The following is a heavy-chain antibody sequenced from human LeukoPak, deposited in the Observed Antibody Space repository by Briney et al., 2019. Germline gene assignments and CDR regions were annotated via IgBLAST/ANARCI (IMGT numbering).Heavy chain of an antibody. D-gene: IGHD1-20*01. J-gene: IGHJ6*03. CDR2: IFHSGSA. V-gene: IGHV4-38-2*02. CDR1: GYSINSDYY. CDR3: ARGSISGTRIYYYYYLDV. Sequence: PSETLSLTCTVSGYSINSDYYWGWIRRPPGKGLEWIGSIFHSGSAYYNPSLKSRVTISLDTSKNQFSLKLNSVTAADTAVYFCARGSISGTRIYYYYYLDVWGKGTTVTISS.